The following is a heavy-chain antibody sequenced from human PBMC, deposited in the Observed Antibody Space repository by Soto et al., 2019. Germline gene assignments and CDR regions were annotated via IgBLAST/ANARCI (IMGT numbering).Heavy chain of an antibody. CDR3: AKGASSWVSWFCP. CDR1: GYTFTAHY. J-gene: IGHJ5*02. CDR2: IKPTTGAT. V-gene: IGHV1-2*02. Sequence: QAQLVQSGAEVKKPGASGKVSCQASGYTFTAHYLHWVRKAPGEGLEWMGWIKPTTGATRYAQKFQGMVTTTRDTYMSTAELDVRRPRNEDTAVYYCAKGASSWVSWFCPWGKGTLVTV. D-gene: IGHD6-19*01.